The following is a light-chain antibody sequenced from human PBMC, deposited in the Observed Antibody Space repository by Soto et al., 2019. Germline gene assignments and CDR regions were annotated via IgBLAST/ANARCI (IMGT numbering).Light chain of an antibody. CDR1: QSVSTY. CDR2: DTT. J-gene: IGKJ5*01. V-gene: IGKV3-11*01. CDR3: HQRNT. Sequence: VLTQSPVTLSLSPGDRATLSCRASQSVSTYLAWYRQVPGQPPRLLIYDTTNRAAGIPPRFSGSRSGTDFTLTISSVEPDDFELYYCHQRNTFGQGTRLEIK.